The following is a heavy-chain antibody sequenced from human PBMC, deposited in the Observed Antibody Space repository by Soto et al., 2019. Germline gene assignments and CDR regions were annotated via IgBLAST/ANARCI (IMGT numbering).Heavy chain of an antibody. CDR1: GLTFTSYS. CDR3: ARDRGYTYGVDF. D-gene: IGHD5-18*01. J-gene: IGHJ4*02. Sequence: EVQLVESGGGLVQPGGSLRLSCAASGLTFTSYSMNWVRQAPGKGLEWVSFISSSSSTIYYAASVKGRFTISRDNAKTSLYLQMNSLGDEDTAVYYCARDRGYTYGVDFWGQGDLVTVSS. CDR2: ISSSSSTI. V-gene: IGHV3-48*02.